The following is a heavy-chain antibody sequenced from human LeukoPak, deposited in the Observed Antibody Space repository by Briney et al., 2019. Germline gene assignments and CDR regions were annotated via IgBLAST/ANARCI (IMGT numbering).Heavy chain of an antibody. CDR2: IYSGGCT. CDR1: GFIVSSTY. J-gene: IGHJ4*02. CDR3: AKRQPYYFDY. Sequence: PGRSRTLSWAASGFIVSSTYMSWVRQAACKGMEWVSVIYSGGCTYYADSVEGRFAISRDNSKNMLYLQMDSLRAEDTAVYYCAKRQPYYFDYWGQGTLVTVSS. V-gene: IGHV3-66*01. D-gene: IGHD1-1*01.